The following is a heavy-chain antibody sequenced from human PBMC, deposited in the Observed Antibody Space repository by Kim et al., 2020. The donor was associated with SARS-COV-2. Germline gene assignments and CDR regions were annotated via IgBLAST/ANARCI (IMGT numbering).Heavy chain of an antibody. CDR2: ISWKSGSI. CDR3: AKSRYSRMSEGYFEL. J-gene: IGHJ2*01. Sequence: GGSLRLSCAAFGFTFEDYGMHWVRQAPGKGLQWVSGISWKSGSIGYADSVKGRFTISRDNARNSLYLQMNNLRPEDTALYYCAKSRYSRMSEGYFELWGRGTLVTVSS. CDR1: GFTFEDYG. V-gene: IGHV3-9*01. D-gene: IGHD5-12*01.